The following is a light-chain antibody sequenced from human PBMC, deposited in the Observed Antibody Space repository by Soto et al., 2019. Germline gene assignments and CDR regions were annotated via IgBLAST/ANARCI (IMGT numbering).Light chain of an antibody. J-gene: IGKJ1*01. V-gene: IGKV1-5*03. Sequence: DIQMTQSPSTLSASVGDRVTITCRASQSISSSLAWYQQKPGKAPKLLIYKASSLESGVPSRFSGSGSGTEFTLTISSLQPDDFATYYCQQYNSYSPWTFGQGTKVDIK. CDR2: KAS. CDR3: QQYNSYSPWT. CDR1: QSISSS.